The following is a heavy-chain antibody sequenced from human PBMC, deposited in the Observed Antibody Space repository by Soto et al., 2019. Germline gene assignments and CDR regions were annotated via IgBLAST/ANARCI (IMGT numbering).Heavy chain of an antibody. CDR1: GFTFSNYG. Sequence: QVQLVESGGGVVQPGRSLRLSCAASGFTFSNYGMHWVRQAPGKGLEWVAVISYHGSDKYYADSVKGRFTISRDNSKNTLYLQMDSLRAEDTAVYYCATVHLTTTVTTVGYWGQGTLVTVSS. CDR2: ISYHGSDK. V-gene: IGHV3-30*03. D-gene: IGHD4-17*01. CDR3: ATVHLTTTVTTVGY. J-gene: IGHJ4*02.